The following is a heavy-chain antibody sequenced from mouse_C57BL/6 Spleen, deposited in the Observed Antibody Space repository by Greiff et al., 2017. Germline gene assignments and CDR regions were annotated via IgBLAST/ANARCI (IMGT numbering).Heavy chain of an antibody. CDR2: INPSSGYT. CDR3: ARSTTVVATDFDV. Sequence: VQGVESGAELAKPGASVKLSCKASGYTFTSYWMHWVKQRPGKGLEWIGYINPSSGYTKYNQKFKDKATLTADKSSSPAYRQLSSLTYEDSAFYYCARSTTVVATDFDVWGTGTTVTVSS. D-gene: IGHD1-1*01. CDR1: GYTFTSYW. V-gene: IGHV1-7*01. J-gene: IGHJ1*03.